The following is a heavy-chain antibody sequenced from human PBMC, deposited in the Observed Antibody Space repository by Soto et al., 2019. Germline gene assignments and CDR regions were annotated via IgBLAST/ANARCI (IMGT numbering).Heavy chain of an antibody. CDR2: INPSGGST. D-gene: IGHD3-22*01. CDR3: ARDSAHLGTWLRDYFDY. Sequence: ASVKVSCKASGYTFTSYYMHWVRQAPGQGLEWMGIINPSGGSTSYAQKFQGRVTMTRDTSTSTVYMELSSLRSEDTAVYYCARDSAHLGTWLRDYFDYWGQGTLVTVSS. J-gene: IGHJ4*02. V-gene: IGHV1-46*01. CDR1: GYTFTSYY.